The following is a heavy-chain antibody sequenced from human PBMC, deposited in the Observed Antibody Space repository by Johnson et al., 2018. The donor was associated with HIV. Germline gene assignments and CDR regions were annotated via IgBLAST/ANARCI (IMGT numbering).Heavy chain of an antibody. D-gene: IGHD1-26*01. Sequence: VQLVESGGGLVQPGGSLRLSCAASGFSVSTYDMHWVRQATGKGLDWVSVIGTAGDTYYLGSVKGRFTISRDNFKNTLYLQMNSLRDEDTAVYYCATGVGAKTLTDAFDIWGQGTMVTVSS. J-gene: IGHJ3*02. V-gene: IGHV3-13*01. CDR1: GFSVSTYD. CDR2: IGTAGDT. CDR3: ATGVGAKTLTDAFDI.